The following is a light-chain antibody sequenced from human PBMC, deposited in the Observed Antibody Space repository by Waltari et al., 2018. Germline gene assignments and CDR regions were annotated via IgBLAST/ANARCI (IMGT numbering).Light chain of an antibody. J-gene: IGKJ4*01. V-gene: IGKV3-15*01. Sequence: DIEMTQSAATLSVSPGEGATLSCRARRRVSTNLTWYQKKPGQPPRPLIFGASTRATGVPARCSGSGSGTEFTLTISTMQFEDSAVYYCQQYDNWPPFTFGGGTKVEIK. CDR3: QQYDNWPPFT. CDR1: RRVSTN. CDR2: GAS.